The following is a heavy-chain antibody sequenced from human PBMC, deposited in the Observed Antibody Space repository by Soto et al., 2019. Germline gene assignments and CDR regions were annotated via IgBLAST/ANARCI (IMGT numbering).Heavy chain of an antibody. CDR2: INPNSGGT. CDR3: AREGITIFGVVEPFDP. V-gene: IGHV1-2*02. D-gene: IGHD3-3*01. J-gene: IGHJ5*02. Sequence: QVQLVQSGAEVKKPGASVKVSCKASGYTFTGYYMHWVRQTPGQGLEWMGWINPNSGGTNYAQKFQGRVTMTRDTSISTAYMELSRLRSDDTAVYYCAREGITIFGVVEPFDPWGQGTLVTVSS. CDR1: GYTFTGYY.